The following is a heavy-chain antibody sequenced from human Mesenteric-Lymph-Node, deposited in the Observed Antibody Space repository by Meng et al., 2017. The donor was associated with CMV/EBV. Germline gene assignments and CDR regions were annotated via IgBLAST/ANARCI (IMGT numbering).Heavy chain of an antibody. D-gene: IGHD3-9*01. CDR2: IYWDDDK. J-gene: IGHJ4*02. V-gene: IGHV2-5*02. CDR3: AHRYYDILTGYSDPPTFDY. CDR1: TSGVR. Sequence: TSGVRVGWIRQPPGKALEWLALIYWDDDKRYSPSLKSRLTITKDTSKNQVVLTMTNMDPVDTATYYCAHRYYDILTGYSDPPTFDYWGQGTLVTVS.